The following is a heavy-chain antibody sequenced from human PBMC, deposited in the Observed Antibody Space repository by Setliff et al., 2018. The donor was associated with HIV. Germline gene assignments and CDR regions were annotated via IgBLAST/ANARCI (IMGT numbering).Heavy chain of an antibody. Sequence: PGGSLRLSCAASGFTFSSNAMSWVRQAPGKGLERVSATSGSGTSTSYADSVKGRFTISRDNSKNMLYLQMNSLRAEDTAVYYCARAMVRFRADAFDIWGQGTKVTVSS. J-gene: IGHJ3*02. CDR3: ARAMVRFRADAFDI. CDR2: TSGSGTST. CDR1: GFTFSSNA. V-gene: IGHV3-23*01. D-gene: IGHD3-10*01.